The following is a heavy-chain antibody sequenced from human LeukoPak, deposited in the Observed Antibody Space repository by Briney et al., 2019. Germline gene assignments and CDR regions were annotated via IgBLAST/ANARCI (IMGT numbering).Heavy chain of an antibody. J-gene: IGHJ4*02. CDR1: GGSFSGYY. CDR2: INHSGST. V-gene: IGHV4-34*01. Sequence: KPPETLSLTCAVYGGSFSGYYWSWIRQPPGKGLEWIGEINHSGSTNYNPSLKSRVTISVDTSKNQFSLKLSSVTAADTAVYYCARGPLVYCGGDCVLDPFDYWGQGTLVTVSS. D-gene: IGHD2-21*02. CDR3: ARGPLVYCGGDCVLDPFDY.